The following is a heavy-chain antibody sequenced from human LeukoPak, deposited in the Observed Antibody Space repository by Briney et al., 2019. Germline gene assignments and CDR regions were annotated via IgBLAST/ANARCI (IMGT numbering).Heavy chain of an antibody. V-gene: IGHV2-5*02. J-gene: IGHJ3*02. CDR2: IYWDDDK. Sequence: SGPTLVNPTQTLTLTCTSSGFSLSTSGVGVGWIRQPPGKALEWLALIYWDDDKRYSPSLKSRLTITKDTSKNQVVLTMTNMDPVDTATYYCAHLNYYDSSGGLIDAFDIWGQGTMVTVSS. D-gene: IGHD3-22*01. CDR1: GFSLSTSGVG. CDR3: AHLNYYDSSGGLIDAFDI.